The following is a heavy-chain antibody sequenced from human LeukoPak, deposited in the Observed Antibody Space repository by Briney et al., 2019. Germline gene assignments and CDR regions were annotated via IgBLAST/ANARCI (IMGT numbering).Heavy chain of an antibody. Sequence: GSLRLSCAASGFTFSSYSMNWVRQAPGKGLEWVSSISSSSSYIYYADSVKGGFTISRNNAKNSLYLQMNSLRAEDTAVYYCARDYALWFGEPYYFDYWGQGTLVTVSS. CDR2: ISSSSSYI. D-gene: IGHD3-10*01. CDR1: GFTFSSYS. CDR3: ARDYALWFGEPYYFDY. J-gene: IGHJ4*02. V-gene: IGHV3-21*01.